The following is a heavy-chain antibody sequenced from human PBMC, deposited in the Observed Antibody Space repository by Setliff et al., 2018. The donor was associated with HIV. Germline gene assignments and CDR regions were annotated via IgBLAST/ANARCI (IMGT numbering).Heavy chain of an antibody. CDR3: AREQTTDTTMGFAFDI. D-gene: IGHD4-17*01. Sequence: SETLSLTCAVSGYSISSGYYWAWIRQSPGKGLDWIGSIHHSGTTYYNPSLKSRVTISVDTSKNQFSLKLSSVTAADTAVYYCAREQTTDTTMGFAFDIWGQGTVVTVSS. J-gene: IGHJ3*02. CDR1: GYSISSGYY. CDR2: IHHSGTT. V-gene: IGHV4-38-2*02.